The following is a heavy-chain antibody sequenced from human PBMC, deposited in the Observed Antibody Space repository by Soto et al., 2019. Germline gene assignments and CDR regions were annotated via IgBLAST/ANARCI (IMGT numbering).Heavy chain of an antibody. CDR3: ARVLYRNVIHA. J-gene: IGHJ4*02. CDR1: GYIFSDYN. Sequence: QVQLVQSGSDVKKPGASFTVSCKASGYIFSDYNIHWVRQAPGQGLEWMGWIDPRKGGTKYAQKFQDRLTMTTDTSTSTAFLELRRLRLDDTAVFFCARVLYRNVIHAWGQGTLVTVSS. D-gene: IGHD5-18*01. V-gene: IGHV1-2*02. CDR2: IDPRKGGT.